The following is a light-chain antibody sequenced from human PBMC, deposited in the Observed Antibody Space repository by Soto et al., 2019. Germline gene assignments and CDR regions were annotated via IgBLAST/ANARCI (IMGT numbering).Light chain of an antibody. V-gene: IGKV3-15*01. CDR1: QSVSSN. CDR2: GAS. Sequence: EIVLSKSPSTLSVSQRERAPLSCRASQSVSSNLAWYQQKPGQAPRLLIYGASTRATDVPARFSGSGSGTEFTLTISSLQSEDFAVYYCQQYNKWRTVGQGGKVAIK. J-gene: IGKJ1*01. CDR3: QQYNKWRT.